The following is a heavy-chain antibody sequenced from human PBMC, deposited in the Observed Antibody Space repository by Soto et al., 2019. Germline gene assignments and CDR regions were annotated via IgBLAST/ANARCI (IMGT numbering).Heavy chain of an antibody. CDR1: GYNLTCSG. CDR3: ERDYYGSGSPRYHFFY. V-gene: IGHV1-18*01. CDR2: ISCHNGNT. Sequence: SGKVGCNASGYNLTCSGINWVRQAPGQALERMGWISCHNGNTNYAQKVQGRVTMTTDTSTSTAYMELRSLRSDDTAVYYCERDYYGSGSPRYHFFYWGQGTMVTVSS. J-gene: IGHJ4*02. D-gene: IGHD3-10*01.